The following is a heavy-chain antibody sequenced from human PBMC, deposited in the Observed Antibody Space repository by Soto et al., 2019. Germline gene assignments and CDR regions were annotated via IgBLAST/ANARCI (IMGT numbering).Heavy chain of an antibody. J-gene: IGHJ5*02. V-gene: IGHV1-18*04. CDR2: ISSLNGNT. D-gene: IGHD4-17*01. CDR1: DSTFTGYT. CDR3: ARGTVTSGRWFGL. Sequence: QVHLVQSETEVKEPGASVTVSCKTSDSTFTGYTINWVRQAPGQGLEWLGWISSLNGNTNYARKYQGRLTMTTNTSATTAYMELRSLRSDDTAVYFCARGTVTSGRWFGLWGQGTLVTVSS.